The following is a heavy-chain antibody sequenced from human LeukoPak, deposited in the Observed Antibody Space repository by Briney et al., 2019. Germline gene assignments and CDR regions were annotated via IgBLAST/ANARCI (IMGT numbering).Heavy chain of an antibody. Sequence: GESLKISCKGSGYSFPSYWIGWVRQMPGKGLEWMAIIYPDDSDTRYSPSFQGQITISADKSIDTAYLQWNSLNAADSAMYYCARLGCSSTSCYDVWGKGTTVTVSS. D-gene: IGHD2-2*01. J-gene: IGHJ6*04. V-gene: IGHV5-51*01. CDR1: GYSFPSYW. CDR3: ARLGCSSTSCYDV. CDR2: IYPDDSDT.